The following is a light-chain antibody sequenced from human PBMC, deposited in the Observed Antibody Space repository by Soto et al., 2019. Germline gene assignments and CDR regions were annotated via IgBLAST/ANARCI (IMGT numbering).Light chain of an antibody. CDR2: DNT. J-gene: IGLJ2*01. Sequence: QSVLTQPPSVSGAPGQRVTISCNGNSSNIGTTYDVHWYRHLPGAAPKLLIYDNTYRPSGVPDRFSGSKSGTSASLAITGLQAEDEAYYYCQSFDSSLSASIFGGGTKLTVL. CDR1: SSNIGTTYD. CDR3: QSFDSSLSASI. V-gene: IGLV1-40*01.